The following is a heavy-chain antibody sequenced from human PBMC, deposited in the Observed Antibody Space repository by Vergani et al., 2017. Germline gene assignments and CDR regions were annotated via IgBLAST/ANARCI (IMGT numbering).Heavy chain of an antibody. V-gene: IGHV3-21*01. CDR1: GFTFRSYS. D-gene: IGHD1-26*01. CDR3: ARAQYSGRGGTVDY. Sequence: EVKLVESGGGLVKPGGSLRLSCAASGFTFRSYSMNWVRQAPGKGLEWVSSISSSSSYIYYADSVKGRFTISRDNAKNSLYLQMNSLRAEDTAVYYCARAQYSGRGGTVDYWGQGSLVTVSS. CDR2: ISSSSSYI. J-gene: IGHJ4*02.